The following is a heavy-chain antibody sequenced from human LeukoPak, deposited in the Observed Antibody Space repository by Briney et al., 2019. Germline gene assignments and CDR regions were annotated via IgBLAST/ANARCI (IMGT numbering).Heavy chain of an antibody. CDR3: ARQWGYYGSGSYDSGDAFDI. CDR1: GGSISSSSYY. Sequence: PSETLSLTCTVSGGSISSSSYYWGWIRQSPGKGLEWIGSIYYSGSTYYNPSLKSRVTISVDTSKNQFSLKLSSVTAADTAVYYCARQWGYYGSGSYDSGDAFDIWGQGTVVTVSS. J-gene: IGHJ3*02. D-gene: IGHD3-10*01. CDR2: IYYSGST. V-gene: IGHV4-39*01.